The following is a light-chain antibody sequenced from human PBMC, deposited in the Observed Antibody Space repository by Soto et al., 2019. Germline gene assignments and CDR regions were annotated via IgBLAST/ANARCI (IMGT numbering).Light chain of an antibody. Sequence: EIVLTQSPGTLSWSPGERTTLSCLASQSVIANYLAWYQQKPGQAPRLLIYGASSRAIGVPDRFSGSGSGTDFTLTIIRLEPEDFAVYYCHQDGSAPHTFGQGTNREIK. CDR1: QSVIANY. CDR2: GAS. CDR3: HQDGSAPHT. V-gene: IGKV3-20*01. J-gene: IGKJ2*01.